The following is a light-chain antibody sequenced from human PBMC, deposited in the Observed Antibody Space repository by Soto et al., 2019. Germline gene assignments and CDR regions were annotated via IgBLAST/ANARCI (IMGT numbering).Light chain of an antibody. V-gene: IGKV3-11*01. CDR2: GAF. Sequence: EIVWTQSPASLSLSQGERATLYCRASPSVTNYLAWYQQKPGQAHRLVIYGAFNRATGIPARFSGSGSGTDFTLTISSLEPEDFAVYYGQQRTIWPPVTFGQGTRLEIK. CDR3: QQRTIWPPVT. J-gene: IGKJ5*01. CDR1: PSVTNY.